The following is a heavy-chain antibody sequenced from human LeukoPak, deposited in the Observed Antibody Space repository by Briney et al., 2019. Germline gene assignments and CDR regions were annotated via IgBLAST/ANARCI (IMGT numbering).Heavy chain of an antibody. J-gene: IGHJ4*02. V-gene: IGHV1-69*04. Sequence: GASVKVSCKASGGTFSSYAISWVRQAPGQGLEWMGRIIPILGIANYAQKFQGRVTITADKSTSTAYMELSSLRSEDTAVYYCARDPTGYSGYETGYFDYWGQGTLVTVSS. D-gene: IGHD5-12*01. CDR3: ARDPTGYSGYETGYFDY. CDR2: IIPILGIA. CDR1: GGTFSSYA.